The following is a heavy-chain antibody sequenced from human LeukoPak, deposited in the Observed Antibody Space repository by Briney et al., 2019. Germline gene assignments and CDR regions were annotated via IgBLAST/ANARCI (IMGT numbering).Heavy chain of an antibody. D-gene: IGHD2-2*02. CDR3: ARGGTDIVVVPAAIPVRYNWFDP. CDR1: GGSFSGYY. V-gene: IGHV4-34*01. Sequence: SVTLSLTCAVYGGSFSGYYWSWIRQPPGKGLEWIGEINHSGSTNYNPSLKSRVTISVDTSKNQFSLKLSSVTAADTAVYYCARGGTDIVVVPAAIPVRYNWFDPWGQGTLVTVSS. J-gene: IGHJ5*02. CDR2: INHSGST.